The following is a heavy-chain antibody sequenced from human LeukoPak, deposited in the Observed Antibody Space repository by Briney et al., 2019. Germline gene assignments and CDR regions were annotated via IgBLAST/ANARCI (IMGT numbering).Heavy chain of an antibody. CDR1: GFTFSSYS. CDR2: ISSSSSTI. J-gene: IGHJ4*02. D-gene: IGHD3-3*01. V-gene: IGHV3-48*01. CDR3: AREDVPSTIFGVVIGPDY. Sequence: GGSLRLSCAASGFTFSSYSMNWVRQAPGKGLEWVSYISSSSSTIYYADSVKGRFTISRDNAKNSLYLQMNSLRAEDTAVYYCAREDVPSTIFGVVIGPDYWGQGTLVTVSS.